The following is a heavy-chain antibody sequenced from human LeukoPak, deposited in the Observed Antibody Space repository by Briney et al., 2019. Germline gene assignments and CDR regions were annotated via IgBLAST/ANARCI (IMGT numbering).Heavy chain of an antibody. CDR1: GFTFDDYA. Sequence: GGSLRLSCAASGFTFDDYAMHWVRQAPGKGLEWVSAISWNSDSIGYADSVKGRFTISRDNAKNSMYLQMNSLRAEDMALYYCAKDRLYGSGDYMVVWGKGTTVTISS. CDR3: AKDRLYGSGDYMVV. J-gene: IGHJ6*03. V-gene: IGHV3-9*03. D-gene: IGHD3-10*01. CDR2: ISWNSDSI.